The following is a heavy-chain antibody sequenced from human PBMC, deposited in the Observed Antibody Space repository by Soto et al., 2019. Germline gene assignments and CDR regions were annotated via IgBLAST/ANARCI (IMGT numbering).Heavy chain of an antibody. CDR2: IYYSGST. CDR1: GGSIGSYY. CDR3: ARVHCNSTTCHVFDY. Sequence: SSETLSLTCSVSGGSIGSYYWSWIRQPPGKGLEWIGYIYYSGSTNYNPSLKSRVTISVDTSKNQFSLKLSSVTAADTAVYYCARVHCNSTTCHVFDYWGRGTRVTVAS. D-gene: IGHD2-2*01. J-gene: IGHJ4*02. V-gene: IGHV4-59*01.